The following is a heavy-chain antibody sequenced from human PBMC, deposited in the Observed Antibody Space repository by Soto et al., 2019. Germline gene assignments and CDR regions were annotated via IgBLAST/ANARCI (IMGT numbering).Heavy chain of an antibody. CDR1: LLTFTSSS. CDR2: ISENGDRQ. Sequence: SLLLSFTSSLLTFTSSSFHWVRQAPGKGLEWVAVISENGDRQYSTESVRGRFLISRDSTKTTVYLQMNSVRPEDTGVYFCARRLATTVSALGYWGQGALVTVSS. CDR3: ARRLATTVSALGY. D-gene: IGHD4-17*01. V-gene: IGHV3-30-3*01. J-gene: IGHJ4*02.